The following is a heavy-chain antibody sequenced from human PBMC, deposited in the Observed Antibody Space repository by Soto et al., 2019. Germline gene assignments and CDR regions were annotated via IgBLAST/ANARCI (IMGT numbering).Heavy chain of an antibody. CDR2: IYYSGST. CDR3: ARQGGRGIVVVVAARKAFDI. Sequence: PSETLSLTCTVSGGSISSSSYYWGWIPQPPGKGLEGIGSIYYSGSTYYNPSLKSRVTISVDTSKNQFSLKLSSVTAADTAVYYCARQGGRGIVVVVAARKAFDIWGQGTMVTVSS. V-gene: IGHV4-39*01. J-gene: IGHJ3*02. D-gene: IGHD2-15*01. CDR1: GGSISSSSYY.